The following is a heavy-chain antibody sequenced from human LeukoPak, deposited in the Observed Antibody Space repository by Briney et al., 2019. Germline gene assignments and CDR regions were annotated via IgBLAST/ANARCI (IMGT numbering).Heavy chain of an antibody. Sequence: ASVKVSCKASGYSFTDFYMHWVRQAPGQGLEWMGTINPRGGRTSYVQKFQGRVTMTRDTSTSTAYMELSSLRSEDTAVYYCARGSGHAFDIWGQGTMVTVSS. D-gene: IGHD3-10*01. CDR2: INPRGGRT. CDR1: GYSFTDFY. J-gene: IGHJ3*02. CDR3: ARGSGHAFDI. V-gene: IGHV1-46*01.